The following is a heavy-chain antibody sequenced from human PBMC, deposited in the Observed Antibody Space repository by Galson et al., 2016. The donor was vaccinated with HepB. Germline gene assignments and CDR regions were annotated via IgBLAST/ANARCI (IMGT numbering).Heavy chain of an antibody. CDR3: AKDPGVFSPGWYYFDS. D-gene: IGHD6-19*01. CDR1: GFTFNSYA. J-gene: IGHJ4*02. CDR2: ISSGGDIT. Sequence: SLRLSCAGSGFTFNSYAMNWVRQAPRKGPEWVAAISSGGDITYYADSVKGRFTISRDNSKNTLYLPMNGLRAEDTALYYCAKDPGVFSPGWYYFDSWGQGTLVTVSA. V-gene: IGHV3-23*01.